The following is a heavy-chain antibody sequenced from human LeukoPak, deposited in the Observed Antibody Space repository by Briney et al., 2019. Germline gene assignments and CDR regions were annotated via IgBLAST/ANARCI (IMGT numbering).Heavy chain of an antibody. V-gene: IGHV1-24*01. CDR1: GYTLTELS. CDR3: ATVPRRGSVFGYYYYYGMDV. J-gene: IGHJ6*02. CDR2: FDPEDGET. Sequence: VSVKVSCKVSGYTLTELSMHWVRQAPGKGLEWMGGFDPEDGETIYAQKFQGRVTMTEDTSTDTAYMELSSLRSEDTAVYYCATVPRRGSVFGYYYYYGMDVWGQGTTVTVSS. D-gene: IGHD5/OR15-5a*01.